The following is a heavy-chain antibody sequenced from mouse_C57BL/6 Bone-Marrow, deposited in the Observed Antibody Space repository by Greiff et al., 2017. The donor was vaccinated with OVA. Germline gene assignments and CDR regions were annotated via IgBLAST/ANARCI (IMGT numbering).Heavy chain of an antibody. V-gene: IGHV1-5*01. CDR1: GYTFTSYW. CDR2: IYPGNSDT. CDR3: TRGGNYEPAWFAY. Sequence: VQLKQSGTVLARPGASVKMSCKTSGYTFTSYWMHWVKQRPGQGLEWIGAIYPGNSDTSYNQKFKGKAKLTAVTSASTAYMELSSLTNEDSAVYYGTRGGNYEPAWFAYWGQGTLVTVSA. J-gene: IGHJ3*01. D-gene: IGHD2-1*01.